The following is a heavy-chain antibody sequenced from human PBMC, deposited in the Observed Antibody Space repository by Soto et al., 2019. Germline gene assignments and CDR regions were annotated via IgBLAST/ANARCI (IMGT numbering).Heavy chain of an antibody. Sequence: GGSLRLSCAASGFTFSSYGMHWVRQAPGKGLEWVAVIWYDGSNKYYADSVKGRFTIPRDNSKNTLYLQMNSLRAEDTAVYYCAREKAPRGAFEIWGQGTMVTVSS. CDR2: IWYDGSNK. CDR1: GFTFSSYG. V-gene: IGHV3-33*01. J-gene: IGHJ3*02. CDR3: AREKAPRGAFEI.